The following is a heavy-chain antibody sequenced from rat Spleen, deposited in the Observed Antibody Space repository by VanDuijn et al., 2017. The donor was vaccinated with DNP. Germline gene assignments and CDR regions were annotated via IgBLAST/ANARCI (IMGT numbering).Heavy chain of an antibody. V-gene: IGHV5-7*01. J-gene: IGHJ2*01. Sequence: EVRLVESGGGLVQPGRSLKLSCAASGFTFSDYNMAWVRQGPKKGLEWVADISPSGSRTHYPDSVKGRFTISRDDAKNTLSLQMNSLRSEDTATYYCARRLGVYYGWDGQPFDYWGQGVMVTVSS. CDR2: ISPSGSRT. CDR3: ARRLGVYYGWDGQPFDY. CDR1: GFTFSDYN. D-gene: IGHD1-6*01.